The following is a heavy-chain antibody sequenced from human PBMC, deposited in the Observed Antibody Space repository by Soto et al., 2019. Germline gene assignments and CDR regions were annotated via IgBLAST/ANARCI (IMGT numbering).Heavy chain of an antibody. D-gene: IGHD4-4*01. CDR3: ARWVQPVTNHIYYYYMDV. Sequence: QVQLVESGGGVVQPGRSLRLSCAASGFTFSSYGMHWVRQAPGKGLEWVAVIWYDGSNKYYADSVKGRFTISRDNSKNTLYLQMNSLRAEDTAVYYCARWVQPVTNHIYYYYMDVWGKGTTVTVSS. V-gene: IGHV3-33*01. CDR1: GFTFSSYG. CDR2: IWYDGSNK. J-gene: IGHJ6*03.